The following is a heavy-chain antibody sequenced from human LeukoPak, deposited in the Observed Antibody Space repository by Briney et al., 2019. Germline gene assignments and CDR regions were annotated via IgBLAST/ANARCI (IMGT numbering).Heavy chain of an antibody. J-gene: IGHJ4*02. CDR3: AKRLSAGSASLPYFDY. Sequence: GGSLRLSCTASEFIVSANYMSWVRQAPGKGLEWVSTLYVDGSTYYADAVKGRFTTSRDHFKNTLYLQMNRVRDEDTAVYYCAKRLSAGSASLPYFDYWGQGTLVTVSS. CDR2: LYVDGST. V-gene: IGHV3-66*04. D-gene: IGHD3-10*01. CDR1: EFIVSANY.